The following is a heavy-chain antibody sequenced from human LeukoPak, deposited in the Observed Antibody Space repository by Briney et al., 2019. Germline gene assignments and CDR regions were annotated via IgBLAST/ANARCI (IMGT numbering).Heavy chain of an antibody. D-gene: IGHD3-10*01. CDR2: IYDSGST. J-gene: IGHJ4*02. CDR1: GGSISSGGYY. CDR3: ARVKLTYGLRFDY. Sequence: PSETLSLTCTVSGGSISSGGYYWSWLRQHPGKGLEWIGYIYDSGSTYYSPSLKSRITTSVDTSKSQFSLKLSSVTAADTAVYYCARVKLTYGLRFDYWGQGNLVTVSS. V-gene: IGHV4-31*03.